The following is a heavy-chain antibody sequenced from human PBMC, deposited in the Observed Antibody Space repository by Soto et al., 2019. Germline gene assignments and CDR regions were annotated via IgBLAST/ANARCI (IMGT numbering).Heavy chain of an antibody. CDR3: ARDSVDIVATIPFDY. J-gene: IGHJ4*02. Sequence: SETLSLTCTVSGGTISSGCYYWSWIRQHPGKGLEWIGYIYYSGSTYYNPSLKSRVTISVDTSKNQFSLKLSSVTAADTAVYYCARDSVDIVATIPFDYWDQGTLVTVSS. CDR2: IYYSGST. CDR1: GGTISSGCYY. V-gene: IGHV4-31*03. D-gene: IGHD5-12*01.